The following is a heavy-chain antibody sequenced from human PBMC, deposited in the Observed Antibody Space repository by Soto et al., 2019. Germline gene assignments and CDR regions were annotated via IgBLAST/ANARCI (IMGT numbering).Heavy chain of an antibody. Sequence: SETLSLTCAVYGGSFSGYYLTWIRQPPGTGLEWIGEIYHSGSTSYSPSLTSRVTMSVDKSKNQFSLILTSVTAADTAVYYCARAPTRPSSQKRITSGMDVWGQGTTVTVSS. V-gene: IGHV4-34*01. CDR2: IYHSGST. CDR3: ARAPTRPSSQKRITSGMDV. D-gene: IGHD5-12*01. CDR1: GGSFSGYY. J-gene: IGHJ6*02.